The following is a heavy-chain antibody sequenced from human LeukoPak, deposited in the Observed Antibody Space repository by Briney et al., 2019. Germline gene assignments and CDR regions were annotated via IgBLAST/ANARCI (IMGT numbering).Heavy chain of an antibody. CDR2: ISSSSTI. J-gene: IGHJ3*02. D-gene: IGHD2-15*01. Sequence: GGSLRLSCAASGFTFSSYSMNWVRQAPGKGLEWVSYISSSSTIYYADSVKGRFTISRDNAKNSLYLQMNSLRAEDTAVYYCARDLGIFFDAFDIWGQGTMVTVSS. CDR1: GFTFSSYS. V-gene: IGHV3-48*01. CDR3: ARDLGIFFDAFDI.